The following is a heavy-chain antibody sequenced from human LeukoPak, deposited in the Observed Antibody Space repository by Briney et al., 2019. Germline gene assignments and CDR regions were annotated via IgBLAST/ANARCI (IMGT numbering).Heavy chain of an antibody. CDR1: GYTFTSYD. CDR2: MNPNSGNT. J-gene: IGHJ4*02. Sequence: GASVKVSCKASGYTFTSYDINWVRQATGQGLEWMGWMNPNSGNTGYAQKFQGRVTMTRNTSISTAYMELSSLRSEDTAVYYCATRLYSYGYLFDYWGQGTLVTVSS. CDR3: ATRLYSYGYLFDY. D-gene: IGHD5-18*01. V-gene: IGHV1-8*01.